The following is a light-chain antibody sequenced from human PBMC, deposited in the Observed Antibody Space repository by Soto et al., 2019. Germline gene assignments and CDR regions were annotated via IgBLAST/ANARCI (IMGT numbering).Light chain of an antibody. CDR2: DTS. V-gene: IGKV3-20*01. CDR1: QTLSNSF. J-gene: IGKJ5*01. CDR3: QQYGTSEII. Sequence: EIVLTQSPGTLSLSPGERATLSCRASQTLSNSFIAWYQQKPGQAPRLLIYDTSSRATGVPDRYSASGSGTDFTLTISRLEPEDFAVFFCQQYGTSEIIFGQGNDGRL.